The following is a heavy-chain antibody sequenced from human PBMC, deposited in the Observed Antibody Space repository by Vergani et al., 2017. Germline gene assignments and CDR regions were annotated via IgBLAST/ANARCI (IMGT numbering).Heavy chain of an antibody. D-gene: IGHD5-24*01. CDR2: ISAYNGNT. V-gene: IGHV1-18*04. Sequence: QVQLVQSGAEVKKPGASVKVSCKASGYTFTSYGISWVRQAPGQGLEWMGWISAYNGNTNYAQKLQGRVTMTTDTSTSTAYMELRSLRSDDTAVYYCARHVEMAPSRIQDAFDIWGQETMVTVSS. CDR3: ARHVEMAPSRIQDAFDI. CDR1: GYTFTSYG. J-gene: IGHJ3*02.